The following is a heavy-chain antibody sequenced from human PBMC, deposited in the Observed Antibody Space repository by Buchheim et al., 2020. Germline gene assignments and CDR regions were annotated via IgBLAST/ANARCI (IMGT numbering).Heavy chain of an antibody. CDR1: GFTFSSYS. V-gene: IGHV3-48*01. CDR3: ARFSGASSY. CDR2: ISTSSSI. D-gene: IGHD3-10*01. Sequence: EVQLVESGGGLVQPGGSLRLSCAASGFTFSSYSLNWVRQAPGKGLEWISYISTSSSIYYADSVKGRFTISRDNAKNSLHLQMNSLRAEDTAVYYCARFSGASSYWGQGTL. J-gene: IGHJ4*02.